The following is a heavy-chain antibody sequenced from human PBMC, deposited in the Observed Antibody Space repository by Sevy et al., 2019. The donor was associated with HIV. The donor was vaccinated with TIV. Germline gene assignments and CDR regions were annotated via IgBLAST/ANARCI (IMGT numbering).Heavy chain of an antibody. CDR1: GFTFSSYE. CDR2: ISSGGGTI. J-gene: IGHJ3*02. CDR3: ARDTIITMTAWGAFDI. Sequence: GGSLRLSCAASGFTFSSYEMNWVRQAPGKGLEWVSSISSGGGTIYYADSVKGRFTISRDNAKNSLYLQMNSLRAEDTAVYYCARDTIITMTAWGAFDIWGQGTMVTVSS. D-gene: IGHD3-22*01. V-gene: IGHV3-48*03.